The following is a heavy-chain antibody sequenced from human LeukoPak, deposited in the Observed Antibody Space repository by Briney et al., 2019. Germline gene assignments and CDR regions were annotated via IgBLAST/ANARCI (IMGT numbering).Heavy chain of an antibody. CDR1: GFTVSSNY. V-gene: IGHV3-53*01. CDR2: IYSGGST. Sequence: GGSLRLSCAASGFTVSSNYMSWVRQAPGKGLEWVSVIYSGGSTYYADSVKGRFTISRDDAKNTVDLQMNSLRGEDTAVYYCVRGRGSYGWFDPWGQGTLVTVSS. CDR3: VRGRGSYGWFDP. J-gene: IGHJ5*02. D-gene: IGHD3-10*01.